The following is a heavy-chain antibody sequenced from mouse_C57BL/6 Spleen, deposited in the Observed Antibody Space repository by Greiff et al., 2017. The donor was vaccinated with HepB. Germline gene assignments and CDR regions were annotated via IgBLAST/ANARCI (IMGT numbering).Heavy chain of an antibody. V-gene: IGHV1-55*01. Sequence: QVQLQQPGAELVKPGASVKMSCKASGYTFTSYWITWVKQRPGQGLEWIGDIYPGSGSTNYNEKFKSKATLTVDTSSSTAYMQLSSLTSEDSAVYYCASPYGYDESYAMDYWGQGTSVTVSS. CDR2: IYPGSGST. D-gene: IGHD2-2*01. CDR3: ASPYGYDESYAMDY. CDR1: GYTFTSYW. J-gene: IGHJ4*01.